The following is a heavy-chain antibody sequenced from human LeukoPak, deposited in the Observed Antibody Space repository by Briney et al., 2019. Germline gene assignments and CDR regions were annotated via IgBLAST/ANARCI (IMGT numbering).Heavy chain of an antibody. CDR1: GYTFTGYY. Sequence: SVKVSCKASGYTFTGYYMHWVRQAPGQGLEWMGGIIPIFGTANYAQKFQGRVTITADESTSTAYMELSSLRSEDTAVYYCARATMRGFLDRFDPWGQGTLVTVSS. J-gene: IGHJ5*02. CDR3: ARATMRGFLDRFDP. CDR2: IIPIFGTA. D-gene: IGHD3-3*01. V-gene: IGHV1-69*13.